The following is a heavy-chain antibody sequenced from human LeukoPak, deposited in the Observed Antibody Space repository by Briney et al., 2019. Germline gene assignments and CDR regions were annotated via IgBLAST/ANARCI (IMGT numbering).Heavy chain of an antibody. Sequence: PGESLRLSCAASGFTFSSYEMNWVRQAPGKGLEWVSYISSSGSTIYYADSVKGRFTISRDNAKNSLYLQMNSLRAEDTAVYYCARDPPYDILTGLMWDYWGQGTLVTVSS. D-gene: IGHD3-9*01. J-gene: IGHJ4*02. CDR2: ISSSGSTI. V-gene: IGHV3-48*03. CDR1: GFTFSSYE. CDR3: ARDPPYDILTGLMWDY.